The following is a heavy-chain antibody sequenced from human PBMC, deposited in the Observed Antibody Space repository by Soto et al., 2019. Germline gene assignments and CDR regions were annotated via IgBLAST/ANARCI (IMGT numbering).Heavy chain of an antibody. CDR3: ARGADFRGVIISYFDY. CDR1: GFTFSSYW. V-gene: IGHV3-74*01. CDR2: INSDGSST. J-gene: IGHJ4*02. Sequence: EVQLVESGGGLVQPGGSLRLSCAASGFTFSSYWMHWVRQAPGKGLVWVSRINSDGSSTSYADSVKGRFTISRDNAKNTLYLKMNRQRAEDTAVYYWARGADFRGVIISYFDYWGQGTLVTVSS. D-gene: IGHD3-10*01.